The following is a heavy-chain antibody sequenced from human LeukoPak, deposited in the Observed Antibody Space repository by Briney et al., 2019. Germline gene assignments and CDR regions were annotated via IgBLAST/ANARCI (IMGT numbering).Heavy chain of an antibody. Sequence: AGGSLRLSCAASGFIFSAYNMNWVRQAPGKGLEWVSFISSGSSYIYYADSVKGRFTISRDNAKNSLYLQMNSLRAEDMAVYYCARAPGYRSFLDYWGQGTLVTVSS. CDR1: GFIFSAYN. D-gene: IGHD5-12*01. CDR2: ISSGSSYI. CDR3: ARAPGYRSFLDY. V-gene: IGHV3-21*06. J-gene: IGHJ4*02.